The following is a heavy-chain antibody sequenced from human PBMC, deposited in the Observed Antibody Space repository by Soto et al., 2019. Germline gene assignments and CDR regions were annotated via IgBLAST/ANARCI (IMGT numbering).Heavy chain of an antibody. CDR2: IHHSGST. J-gene: IGHJ6*02. V-gene: IGHV4-34*01. CDR3: ASSSLYGMDV. Sequence: SETLSLTCAVYGGSFSGYYWTWIRQPPGKGLEWIGEIHHSGSTNYSPSLKSRVTISVDTSKNQFSLKVGSVTAADTAVYYCASSSLYGMDVWGQGTTVTVSS. CDR1: GGSFSGYY.